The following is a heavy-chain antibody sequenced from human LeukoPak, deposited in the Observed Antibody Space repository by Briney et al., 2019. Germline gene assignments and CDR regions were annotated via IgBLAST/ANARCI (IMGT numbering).Heavy chain of an antibody. CDR2: ISSGSSTL. CDR1: GFTFSSYW. J-gene: IGHJ4*02. Sequence: GGSLRLSCAASGFTFSSYWMSWVRQAPGKGLEWVSFISSGSSTLYYADSVKGRFTISRDNAKNSLYLQMNSLRAEDTAVYYCAKEVSWRVAGTMGLDYWGQGTLVTVSS. D-gene: IGHD6-19*01. CDR3: AKEVSWRVAGTMGLDY. V-gene: IGHV3-48*01.